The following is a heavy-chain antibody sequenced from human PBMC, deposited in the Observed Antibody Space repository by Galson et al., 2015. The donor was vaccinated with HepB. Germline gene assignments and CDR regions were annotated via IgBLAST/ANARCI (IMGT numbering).Heavy chain of an antibody. V-gene: IGHV3-21*01. CDR1: GFTFSSYS. D-gene: IGHD7-27*01. J-gene: IGHJ6*02. CDR3: ARDSLGILGHYYYGMDV. CDR2: ISSSSSYI. Sequence: SLRLSCAASGFTFSSYSMNWVRQAPGKGLEWVSSISSSSSYIYYADSVKGRFTISRDNAKNSLYLQMNSLRAEDTAVYYCARDSLGILGHYYYGMDVWAKGPRSPSP.